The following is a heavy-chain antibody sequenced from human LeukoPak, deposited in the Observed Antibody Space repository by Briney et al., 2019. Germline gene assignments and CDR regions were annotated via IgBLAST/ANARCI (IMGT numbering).Heavy chain of an antibody. V-gene: IGHV4-34*01. CDR3: ARGHGSGSYNFDY. J-gene: IGHJ4*02. D-gene: IGHD3-10*01. Sequence: SETLSLTCAVSGGSFSGYYWTWIRQPPGKGLEWIGEINHSGSANYNPSLKSRVTISLDTSKNQFSLKLSSVTAADTAVYYCARGHGSGSYNFDYWGQGTLVTVSS. CDR2: INHSGSA. CDR1: GGSFSGYY.